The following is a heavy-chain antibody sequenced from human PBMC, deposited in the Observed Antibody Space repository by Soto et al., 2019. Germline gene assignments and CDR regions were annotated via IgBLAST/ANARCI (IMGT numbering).Heavy chain of an antibody. Sequence: SETLSLTCTVSGGSISSYYWSWIRQPPGKGLEWIGYIYYSGSTNYNPSLKSRVTISVDTSKNQFSLKLSSVTAADTAVYYCARYSSSSGRQAGDYYYYGMDVWGQG. CDR2: IYYSGST. CDR3: ARYSSSSGRQAGDYYYYGMDV. V-gene: IGHV4-59*01. D-gene: IGHD6-6*01. CDR1: GGSISSYY. J-gene: IGHJ6*02.